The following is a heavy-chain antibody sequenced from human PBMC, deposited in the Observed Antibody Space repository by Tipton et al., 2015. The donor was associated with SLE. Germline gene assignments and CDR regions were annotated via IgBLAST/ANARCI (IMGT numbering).Heavy chain of an antibody. D-gene: IGHD6-13*01. Sequence: TLSLTCSVSGVSISTSRYYWDWIRPSPGQGLEWVGSLYAGGSTYFHPSLKSRASISADASKNHFSLKLNSVTAADTAVYYCARSAGYGSSWAHFDYWGQGTLVTVSS. CDR1: GVSISTSRYY. V-gene: IGHV4-39*02. CDR3: ARSAGYGSSWAHFDY. CDR2: LYAGGST. J-gene: IGHJ4*02.